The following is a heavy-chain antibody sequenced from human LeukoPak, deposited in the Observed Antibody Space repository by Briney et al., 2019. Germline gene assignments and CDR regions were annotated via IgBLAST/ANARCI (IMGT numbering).Heavy chain of an antibody. J-gene: IGHJ4*02. V-gene: IGHV3-48*01. CDR3: ARDLIAARPLTFPCYFDY. D-gene: IGHD6-6*01. CDR1: GFTLSSYS. CDR2: IRSSSSTI. Sequence: GSRRLSCAPSGFTLSSYSMNWDRQAPGKGLEWVSYIRSSSSTIYYADSVKGRFSISRDNAKHSLYLQINSLRAEDTAVYYCARDLIAARPLTFPCYFDYWGQGTLVTVSS.